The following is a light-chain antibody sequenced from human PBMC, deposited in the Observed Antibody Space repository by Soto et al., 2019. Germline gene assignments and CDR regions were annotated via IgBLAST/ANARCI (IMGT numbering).Light chain of an antibody. CDR1: QSFSTW. V-gene: IGKV1-5*03. CDR3: QQYNTYPWT. Sequence: DLQMTQSPSTLSASVGDRVTITCRASQSFSTWLAWYQQKPGKAPKLLIYKASSLEGGVPSRFSGSGSGTEFTLTISCLQPDDFATYYCQQYNTYPWTFGQGTKVEIK. J-gene: IGKJ1*01. CDR2: KAS.